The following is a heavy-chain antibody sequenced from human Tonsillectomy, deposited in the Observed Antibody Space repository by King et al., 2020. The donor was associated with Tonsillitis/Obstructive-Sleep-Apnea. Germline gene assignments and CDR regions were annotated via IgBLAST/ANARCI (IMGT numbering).Heavy chain of an antibody. CDR2: IKSKSKGETT. Sequence: VQLVESGGGLVKPGGSLRLSCAASGFTFXNAWMSWVRQAPGKGPEWVGRIKSKSKGETTDYTAPVRGRFTISRDDSKNTLFLQMNSLKTEDTAGYYCXXDWGSGTYXVRAFDVWXLGXMXTVSS. CDR1: GFTFXNAW. CDR3: XXDWGSGTYXVRAFDV. V-gene: IGHV3-15*01. D-gene: IGHD1-26*01. J-gene: IGHJ3*01.